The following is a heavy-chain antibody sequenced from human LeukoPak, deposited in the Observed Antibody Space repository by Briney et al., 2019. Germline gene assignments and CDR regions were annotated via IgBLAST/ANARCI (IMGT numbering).Heavy chain of an antibody. CDR3: AKEFLPYHYSPVFDY. J-gene: IGHJ4*02. D-gene: IGHD2-15*01. V-gene: IGHV3-30*18. Sequence: PGGSLRLSCAASGFTFSSYGMHWVRQAPGKGLEWVAVISYDGSNKYYADSVKGRFTISRDNSKNTLYLQMNSLRAEDTAVYYCAKEFLPYHYSPVFDYWGQGTLVTVSS. CDR1: GFTFSSYG. CDR2: ISYDGSNK.